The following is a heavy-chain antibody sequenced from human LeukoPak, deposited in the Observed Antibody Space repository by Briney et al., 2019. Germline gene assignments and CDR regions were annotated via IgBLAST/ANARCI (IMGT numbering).Heavy chain of an antibody. J-gene: IGHJ4*02. Sequence: SETLSLTCTVSAGSISSSSYYWGWIRQPPGKGLEWIGSIYYSGSTYYNPSLKSRVTISVDTSKHQFSLRLSSVTAADTAVYYCAKALSSALYSSSWYPFDYWGQGTLVTVSS. V-gene: IGHV4-39*01. CDR1: AGSISSSSYY. CDR3: AKALSSALYSSSWYPFDY. D-gene: IGHD6-13*01. CDR2: IYYSGST.